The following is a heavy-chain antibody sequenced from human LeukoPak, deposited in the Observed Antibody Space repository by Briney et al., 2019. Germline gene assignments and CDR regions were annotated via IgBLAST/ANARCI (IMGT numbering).Heavy chain of an antibody. D-gene: IGHD5-18*01. CDR3: ARTRAGYSYGTRGFDY. CDR2: ISSSSSYI. V-gene: IGHV3-21*01. J-gene: IGHJ4*02. Sequence: GGSLRLSCAASGFTFSSYAMSWVRQAPGKGLEWVSSISSSSSYIYYADSVKGRFTISRDNAKNSLYLQMNSLRAEDTAVYYCARTRAGYSYGTRGFDYWGQGTLVTVSS. CDR1: GFTFSSYA.